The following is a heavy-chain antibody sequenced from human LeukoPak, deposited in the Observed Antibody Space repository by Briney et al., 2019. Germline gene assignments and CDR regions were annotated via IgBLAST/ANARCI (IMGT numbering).Heavy chain of an antibody. V-gene: IGHV3-23*01. J-gene: IGHJ4*02. D-gene: IGHD4-17*01. Sequence: PGGSLRLSCAASGFTFSSYGISWVRRAPGRGLEWVSAISGRDSNTYYADSVEGRFTISRDNSKSTLFLQMNSLRADDTAVYYCAKRSDYGTKGNYFDSWGQGTPVTVSS. CDR2: ISGRDSNT. CDR1: GFTFSSYG. CDR3: AKRSDYGTKGNYFDS.